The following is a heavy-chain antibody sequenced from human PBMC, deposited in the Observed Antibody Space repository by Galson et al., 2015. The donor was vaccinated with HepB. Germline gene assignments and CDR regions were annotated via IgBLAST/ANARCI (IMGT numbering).Heavy chain of an antibody. J-gene: IGHJ4*02. CDR3: ARVGGPSSGSYRAWWPFDY. CDR2: INPNSGGT. V-gene: IGHV1-2*06. D-gene: IGHD1-26*01. Sequence: SVKVSCKASGYTFTGYYMHWVRQAPGQGLEWMGRINPNSGGTNYAQKFQGRVTMTRDTSISTAYMELSRLRSDDTAVYYCARVGGPSSGSYRAWWPFDYWGRGTLVTVSS. CDR1: GYTFTGYY.